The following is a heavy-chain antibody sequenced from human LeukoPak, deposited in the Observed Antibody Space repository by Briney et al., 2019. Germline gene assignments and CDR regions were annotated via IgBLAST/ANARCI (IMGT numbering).Heavy chain of an antibody. CDR1: GYSFNTYW. V-gene: IGHV5-51*01. Sequence: GESLKISCKGSGYSFNTYWIGWVRQMPGKGLEWMGIIYPGDSDTKYSPSFQGQVTISADKSISTAYLQWSSLKASDTAMYYCAIPPFPGIAVAGSGATFDYWGQGTLVTVSS. J-gene: IGHJ4*02. CDR3: AIPPFPGIAVAGSGATFDY. D-gene: IGHD6-19*01. CDR2: IYPGDSDT.